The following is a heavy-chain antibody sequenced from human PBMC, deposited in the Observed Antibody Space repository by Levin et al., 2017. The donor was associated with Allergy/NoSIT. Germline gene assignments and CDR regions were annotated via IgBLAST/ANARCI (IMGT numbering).Heavy chain of an antibody. J-gene: IGHJ5*02. Sequence: ASVKVSCKASGGTFSSYAISWVRQAPGQGLEWMGGIIPIFGTANYAQKFQGRVTITADESTSTAYMELSSLRSEDTAVYYCARVKPVTGALPTYDDFWSWFDPWGQGTLVTVSS. D-gene: IGHD3-3*01. CDR3: ARVKPVTGALPTYDDFWSWFDP. CDR2: IIPIFGTA. V-gene: IGHV1-69*13. CDR1: GGTFSSYA.